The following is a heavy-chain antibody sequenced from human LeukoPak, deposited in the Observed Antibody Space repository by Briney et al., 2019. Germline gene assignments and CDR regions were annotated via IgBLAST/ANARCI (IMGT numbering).Heavy chain of an antibody. CDR3: AKDQEGSVVPDYYDSSGYYPPDAFDI. CDR1: GFTFSSYA. Sequence: PGRSLRLSCAASGFTFSSYAMHWVRQAPGKGLEWVALISYDGSNQYYADSVKGRFTISRDNSKNTLYLQMNSLRAEDTAVYYCAKDQEGSVVPDYYDSSGYYPPDAFDIWGQGTMVTVSS. J-gene: IGHJ3*02. CDR2: ISYDGSNQ. D-gene: IGHD3-22*01. V-gene: IGHV3-30*04.